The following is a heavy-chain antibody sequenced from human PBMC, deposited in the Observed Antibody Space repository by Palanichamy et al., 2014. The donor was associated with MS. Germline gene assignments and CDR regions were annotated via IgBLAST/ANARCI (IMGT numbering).Heavy chain of an antibody. CDR2: IYFSGST. V-gene: IGHV4-31*03. CDR1: GGSISSGGYY. D-gene: IGHD5-18*01. J-gene: IGHJ3*02. Sequence: QAQLQESGPGLVKPSQTLSLTCTVSGGSISSGGYYWSWIRQHPGKGLEWIGYIYFSGSTYYNPSLESRVTISVDTSKNQFSLKLSSVTAADRAVYYCARDTGYSYGYQYYAFDIWGQGTMVTVSS. CDR3: ARDTGYSYGYQYYAFDI.